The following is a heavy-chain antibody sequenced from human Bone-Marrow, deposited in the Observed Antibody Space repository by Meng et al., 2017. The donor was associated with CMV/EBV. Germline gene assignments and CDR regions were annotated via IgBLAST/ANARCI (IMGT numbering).Heavy chain of an antibody. D-gene: IGHD6-13*01. CDR2: IIVGNGNT. V-gene: IGHV1-3*01. Sequence: SGKFSGYTFTSSVLYWVRQAPGQRLEWMGWIIVGNGNTKYSQKFQGRVTITRDTSASTAYMELSSLRSEDTAVYYCARRIAAAGLDYWGQGTLVTVSS. CDR3: ARRIAAAGLDY. J-gene: IGHJ4*02. CDR1: GYTFTSSV.